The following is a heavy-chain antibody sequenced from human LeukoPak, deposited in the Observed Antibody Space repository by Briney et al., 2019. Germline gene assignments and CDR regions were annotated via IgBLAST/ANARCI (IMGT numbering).Heavy chain of an antibody. V-gene: IGHV3-30*02. J-gene: IGHJ4*02. CDR3: AKDLRYPFNFDY. CDR1: GLTFGHYG. CDR2: IHYDGSNE. Sequence: PGGSLRLSCVVSGLTFGHYGMHWVRQAPGKGLEWVAFIHYDGSNEQYTDSVKGRFTISRDNSKNTLYLQMNSLRAEDTALYHCAKDLRYPFNFDYWGQGTLVTVSS. D-gene: IGHD1-1*01.